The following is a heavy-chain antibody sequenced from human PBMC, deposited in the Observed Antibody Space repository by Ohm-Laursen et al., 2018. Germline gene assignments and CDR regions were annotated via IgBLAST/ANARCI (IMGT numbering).Heavy chain of an antibody. Sequence: TLSLTCPVNGESSSGYFWNWIRQPPGKGLEWIGEINQSGSTKYNPSLKRRVTLSADSSNSQFSLRLTSVTAADTATYYCARGSGFFKLDVWGQGTTVTVSS. V-gene: IGHV4-34*01. CDR1: GESSSGYF. CDR2: INQSGST. J-gene: IGHJ6*02. D-gene: IGHD6-19*01. CDR3: ARGSGFFKLDV.